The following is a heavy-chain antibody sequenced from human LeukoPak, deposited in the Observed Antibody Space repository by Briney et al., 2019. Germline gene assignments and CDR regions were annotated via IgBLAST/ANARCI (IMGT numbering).Heavy chain of an antibody. V-gene: IGHV1-2*02. Sequence: GASVKVSCKASGYTLTTYYIHWVRQARGQGVEWMGGISPNRGGTNYAQNFQGRVTLTRDTSITTAYMELSRLTSHDAAVYYCAREAPSYCFDYWGQGDLLTVSS. CDR1: GYTLTTYY. D-gene: IGHD6-6*01. CDR3: AREAPSYCFDY. CDR2: ISPNRGGT. J-gene: IGHJ4*02.